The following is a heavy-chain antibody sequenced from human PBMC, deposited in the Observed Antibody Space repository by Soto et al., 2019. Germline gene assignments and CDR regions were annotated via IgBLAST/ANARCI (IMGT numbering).Heavy chain of an antibody. D-gene: IGHD6-19*01. J-gene: IGHJ4*02. CDR1: GVSIRNDY. Sequence: QVQLQESGPGLVKPSETMSLTCTVSGVSIRNDYWNWVRQSPGKGLEWIGFIYYSGTTKYNPSLQGPVTMLAEPSKKQVPLKVAALTPPKPAVFLCSGGGGSVSSGWYLYGWGQGTLVTVSS. CDR2: IYYSGTT. V-gene: IGHV4-59*08. CDR3: SGGGGSVSSGWYLYG.